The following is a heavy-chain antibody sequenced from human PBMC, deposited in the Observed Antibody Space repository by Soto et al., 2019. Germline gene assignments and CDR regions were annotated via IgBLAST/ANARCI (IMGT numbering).Heavy chain of an antibody. J-gene: IGHJ6*02. CDR3: AKGAGDRLSLGMDV. CDR2: ISYDGNNT. Sequence: QVQLVESGGGVVQPGWSLRPSCAASGFSISDYGMEWVRQAPGKGLEWVALISYDGNNTYYADSVKGRFTISRDNSKDTLFLQMTGLRAEDTAVYYCAKGAGDRLSLGMDVWGQGTTVTVSS. D-gene: IGHD1-26*01. V-gene: IGHV3-30*18. CDR1: GFSISDYG.